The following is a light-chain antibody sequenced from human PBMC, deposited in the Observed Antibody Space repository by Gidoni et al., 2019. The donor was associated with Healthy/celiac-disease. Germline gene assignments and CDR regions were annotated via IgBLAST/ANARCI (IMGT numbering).Light chain of an antibody. Sequence: YLLTQPPPVSLAPGHTARIPCGGNNTGSKSVHWYQQKPGQAPVLVVYDDSDRPSGIPERFSGSNSGNTATLTISRVEAGDEADYYCQVWDSSSDHPVFGGGTKLTVL. V-gene: IGLV3-21*02. CDR3: QVWDSSSDHPV. CDR2: DDS. CDR1: NTGSKS. J-gene: IGLJ2*01.